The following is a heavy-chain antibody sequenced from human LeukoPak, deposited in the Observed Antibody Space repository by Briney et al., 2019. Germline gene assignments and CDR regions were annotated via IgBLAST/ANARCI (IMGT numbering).Heavy chain of an antibody. Sequence: PSETLSLTCAAYGGSFSGYYWSWIRQPPGKGLEWIGEINHSGSTNYNPSLKSRVTISVDTSKNQFSLKLSSVTAADTAVYYCARGPHYYGSGRPNYYYYYGMGVWGQGTTVTVSS. V-gene: IGHV4-34*01. CDR3: ARGPHYYGSGRPNYYYYYGMGV. CDR2: INHSGST. J-gene: IGHJ6*02. D-gene: IGHD3-10*01. CDR1: GGSFSGYY.